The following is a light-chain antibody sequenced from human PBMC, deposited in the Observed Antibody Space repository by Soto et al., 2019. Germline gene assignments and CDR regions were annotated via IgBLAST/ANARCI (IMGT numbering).Light chain of an antibody. CDR2: NAS. V-gene: IGKV3-20*01. CDR1: QSVRSSY. Sequence: FTRSVDTLAVYTGRSGRFSCHSSQSVRSSYLAWYQQKPGQAPRLLIYNASSRATGIPDRFSGSGSGTDFTLSIDRLEPEDVAVYYCHQYGNSRGTVGQGTQVDIK. CDR3: HQYGNSRGT. J-gene: IGKJ1*01.